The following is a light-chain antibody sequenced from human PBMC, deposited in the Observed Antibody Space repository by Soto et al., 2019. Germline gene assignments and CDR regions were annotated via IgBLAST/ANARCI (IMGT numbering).Light chain of an antibody. Sequence: SYELTQPPSVSVAPGKTARITCGGNNIGSKSVHWYQQKPGQAPVLVIYYDSDRPSGIPERFSGSNSGNTATLTIRRVEAGDEADYYCQVWDSSSDHRGVVFGGGTKVTVL. CDR2: YDS. CDR1: NIGSKS. CDR3: QVWDSSSDHRGVV. J-gene: IGLJ2*01. V-gene: IGLV3-21*04.